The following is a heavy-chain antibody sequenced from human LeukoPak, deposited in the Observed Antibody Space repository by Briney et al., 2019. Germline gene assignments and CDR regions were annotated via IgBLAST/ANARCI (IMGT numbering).Heavy chain of an antibody. CDR2: IYYSGST. D-gene: IGHD3-10*01. Sequence: GSLRLSCAASGFTFSSYWMSWVRQAPGKGLEWIGSIYYSGSTYYNPSPKSRVTISVDTSKNQFSLKLSSVTAADTAVYYCVRGPYGSGISNWFDPWGQGTLVIVSS. CDR1: GFTFSSYW. V-gene: IGHV4-39*07. J-gene: IGHJ5*02. CDR3: VRGPYGSGISNWFDP.